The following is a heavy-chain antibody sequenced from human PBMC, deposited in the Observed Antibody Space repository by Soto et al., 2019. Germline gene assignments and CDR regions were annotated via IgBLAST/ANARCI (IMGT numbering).Heavy chain of an antibody. Sequence: GGSLRLSCAASGFTFSNAWMSWVRQAPGKGLEWVGRIKSKTDGGTTDYAAPVKGRFTISRDDSKNTLYLQMNSLKTEDTAVYYCTTDWLLQQLWSWRFDYWGQGTLVTVSS. CDR2: IKSKTDGGTT. CDR1: GFTFSNAW. J-gene: IGHJ4*02. D-gene: IGHD6-13*01. V-gene: IGHV3-15*01. CDR3: TTDWLLQQLWSWRFDY.